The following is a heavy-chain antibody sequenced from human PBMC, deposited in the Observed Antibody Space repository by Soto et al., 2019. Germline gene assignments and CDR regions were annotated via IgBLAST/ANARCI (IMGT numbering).Heavy chain of an antibody. CDR1: GFTFSSYG. CDR2: ISYDGSNK. V-gene: IGHV3-30*18. J-gene: IGHJ4*02. Sequence: TGGSLRLSCAASGFTFSSYGLHWVRQAPGKGLEWVAVISYDGSNKYYADSVKGRFTISRDNSKNTLYLQMNSLRAEDTAVYYCAKGKGGPWIQLWLFDYWGQGTLVTVSS. D-gene: IGHD5-18*01. CDR3: AKGKGGPWIQLWLFDY.